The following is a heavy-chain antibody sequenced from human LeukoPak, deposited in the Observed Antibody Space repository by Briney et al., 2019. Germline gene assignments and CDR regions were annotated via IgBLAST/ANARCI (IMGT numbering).Heavy chain of an antibody. Sequence: GGSLRLSCAASGFTFRSYDMHWVRQVTGKGLEWVSTIGFTGDTYYPGSVKGRFTISRENVKSSLYLQMNSLRAGDTAVYYCARGPNYRYYMDVWGRGTTVTVSS. CDR3: ARGPNYRYYMDV. CDR2: IGFTGDT. CDR1: GFTFRSYD. V-gene: IGHV3-13*01. J-gene: IGHJ6*03.